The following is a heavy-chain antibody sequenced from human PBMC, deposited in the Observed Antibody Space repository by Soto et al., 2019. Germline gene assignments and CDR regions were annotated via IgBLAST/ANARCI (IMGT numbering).Heavy chain of an antibody. CDR2: INSDGSTT. V-gene: IGHV3-74*01. Sequence: GGPLRLSCAASGFSFSSSWMHWVRQAPGKGLVWVSRINSDGSTTNYADSVKGRFTISRDNAKNTLYLQMNSLRAEDTAVYYCARGPSGWYGYDYWGQGTLVTVSS. D-gene: IGHD6-19*01. J-gene: IGHJ4*02. CDR1: GFSFSSSW. CDR3: ARGPSGWYGYDY.